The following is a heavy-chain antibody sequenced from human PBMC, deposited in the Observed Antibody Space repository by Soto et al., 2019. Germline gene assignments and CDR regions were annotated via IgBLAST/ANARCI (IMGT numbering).Heavy chain of an antibody. CDR1: GFTFSSYS. V-gene: IGHV3-21*01. Sequence: EVQLVESGGGLVKPGGSLRLSCAASGFTFSSYSMNWVRQAPGKGLEWVSSISSSSSYIYYADSVKGRFTISRDNAKNALYLKMNSLRAEDTAVYYCARGGYSYGIDYGGQGTLVTVSS. CDR2: ISSSSSYI. D-gene: IGHD5-18*01. J-gene: IGHJ4*02. CDR3: ARGGYSYGIDY.